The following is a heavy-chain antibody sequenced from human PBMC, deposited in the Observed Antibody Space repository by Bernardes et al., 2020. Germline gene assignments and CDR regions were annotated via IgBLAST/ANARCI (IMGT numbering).Heavy chain of an antibody. D-gene: IGHD3-10*01. Sequence: SETLSLTCAVYGGSFSGYYWSWIRQPPGKGLEWIGEINHSGSTNYNPSLKSRVTISVDTSKNQFSLKLSSVTAADTAVYYWARGGGARFGAATPTGPFDYWGQGTLVTVSS. CDR1: GGSFSGYY. CDR2: INHSGST. CDR3: ARGGGARFGAATPTGPFDY. V-gene: IGHV4-34*01. J-gene: IGHJ4*02.